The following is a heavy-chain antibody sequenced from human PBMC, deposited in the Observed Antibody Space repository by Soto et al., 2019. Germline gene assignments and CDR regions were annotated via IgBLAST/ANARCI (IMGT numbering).Heavy chain of an antibody. CDR1: GYTFTIYA. Sequence: QVQLVQSGAEVKKPGASLKDSCRASGYTFTIYAMHAVRQAPGQRLEWMGWINAGNGKTKYSQKFQGRVTITRDTSASAAYMELSSVRSEDTAVYYCAREWGDCSCTRCYVRYYYYYMDVWGKGTTVTVSS. J-gene: IGHJ6*03. D-gene: IGHD2-2*01. V-gene: IGHV1-3*01. CDR3: AREWGDCSCTRCYVRYYYYYMDV. CDR2: INAGNGKT.